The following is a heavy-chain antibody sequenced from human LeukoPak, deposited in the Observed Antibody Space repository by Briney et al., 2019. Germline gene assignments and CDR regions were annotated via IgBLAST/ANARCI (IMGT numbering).Heavy chain of an antibody. CDR2: IYYSGST. V-gene: IGHV4-59*08. Sequence: PSETLSPTCTVSGGSISTYYWSWIRQPPGKGLEWIGYIYYSGSTNYNPSLRSRVTISLDTSKNQFSLKLSSVTAADTAVYYCARRHHNWDYWGQGALVTVSS. J-gene: IGHJ4*02. D-gene: IGHD5-24*01. CDR3: ARRHHNWDY. CDR1: GGSISTYY.